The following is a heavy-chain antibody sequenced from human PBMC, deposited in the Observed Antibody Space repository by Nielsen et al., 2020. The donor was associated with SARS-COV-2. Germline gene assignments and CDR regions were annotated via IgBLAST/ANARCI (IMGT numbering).Heavy chain of an antibody. Sequence: GSLRLSCTVSGGSISGYYWSWIRQPPGKGLEWMGCIFYTGNTYYNPSFQSRVTISVDTSQNQFSLKLSSVTAADTALYYCARSGYSYGPLDAFDIWGQGAVVTVSS. V-gene: IGHV4-59*01. D-gene: IGHD5-12*01. CDR1: GGSISGYY. CDR2: IFYTGNT. J-gene: IGHJ3*02. CDR3: ARSGYSYGPLDAFDI.